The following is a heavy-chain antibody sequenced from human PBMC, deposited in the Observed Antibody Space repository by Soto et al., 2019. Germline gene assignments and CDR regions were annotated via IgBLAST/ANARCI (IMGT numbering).Heavy chain of an antibody. CDR2: IWYDGSNK. V-gene: IGHV3-33*01. CDR1: GFTFSSYG. J-gene: IGHJ4*02. CDR3: ARDLDSYSSSSTFDY. Sequence: QVQLVESGGGVVQPGRSLRLSCAASGFTFSSYGMHWVRQAPGKGLEWVAVIWYDGSNKYYADSVKGRFTISRDNSKNTLYLQMNSLRAEDTAVYYCARDLDSYSSSSTFDYWGQGTLVTVSS. D-gene: IGHD6-13*01.